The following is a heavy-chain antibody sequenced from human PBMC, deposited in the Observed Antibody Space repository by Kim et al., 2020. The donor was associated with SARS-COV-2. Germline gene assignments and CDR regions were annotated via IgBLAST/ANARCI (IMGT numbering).Heavy chain of an antibody. CDR1: GGSFSGYY. CDR3: ARGSYGDYDTSKTPTTTFDY. Sequence: SETLSLTCAVYGGSFSGYYWSWIRQPPGKGLEWIGEINHSGSTNYNPSLKSRVTISVDTSKNQFSLKLSSVTAADTAVYYCARGSYGDYDTSKTPTTTFDYWGQGTLVTVSS. V-gene: IGHV4-34*01. J-gene: IGHJ4*02. D-gene: IGHD4-17*01. CDR2: INHSGST.